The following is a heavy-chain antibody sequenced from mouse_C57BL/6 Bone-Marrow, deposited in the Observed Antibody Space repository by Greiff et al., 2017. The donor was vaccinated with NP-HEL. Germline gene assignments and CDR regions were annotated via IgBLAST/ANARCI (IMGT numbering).Heavy chain of an antibody. CDR3: AGRLGYYGSSDLYWYFDV. Sequence: QVQLKQPGAELVMPGASVKLSCKASGYTFTSYWMHWVKQRPGQGLEWIGEIDPSDSYTNYNQKFKGKSTLTVDKSSSTAYMQLSSLTSEDSAVYYCAGRLGYYGSSDLYWYFDVWGTGTTVTVSS. D-gene: IGHD1-1*01. CDR1: GYTFTSYW. J-gene: IGHJ1*03. V-gene: IGHV1-69*01. CDR2: IDPSDSYT.